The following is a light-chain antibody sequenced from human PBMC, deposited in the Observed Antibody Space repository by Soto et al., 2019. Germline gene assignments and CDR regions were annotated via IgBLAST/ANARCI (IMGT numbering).Light chain of an antibody. CDR1: SSNIGRNT. CDR2: SNN. CDR3: AAWDDSLNGPWV. Sequence: QSVLTQPPSASWTPGQRVTISCSGSSSNIGRNTANWYQRLPGTAPKLLIYSNNQRPSGVPDRFSGSKSGTSASLVISGLQSEDEAEYHCAAWDDSLNGPWVFGGGTKLTVL. V-gene: IGLV1-44*01. J-gene: IGLJ3*02.